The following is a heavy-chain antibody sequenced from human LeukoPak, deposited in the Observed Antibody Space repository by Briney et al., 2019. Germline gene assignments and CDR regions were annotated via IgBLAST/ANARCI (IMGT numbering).Heavy chain of an antibody. J-gene: IGHJ4*02. D-gene: IGHD1-26*01. CDR1: GFIFSTYA. Sequence: GGSLRLSCAASGFIFSTYAMSWVRQAPGKGLEWVSAITGSGDSTYYADSVKGRFIISRDNSKNTLSLQMNSLRAEDTAVYYCAKENPVGGTNYFDYWGQGTLVTVPS. CDR3: AKENPVGGTNYFDY. CDR2: ITGSGDST. V-gene: IGHV3-23*01.